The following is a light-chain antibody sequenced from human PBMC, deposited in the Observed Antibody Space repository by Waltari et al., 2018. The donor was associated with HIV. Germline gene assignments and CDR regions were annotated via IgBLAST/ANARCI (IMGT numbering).Light chain of an antibody. CDR3: WSDAGSYTSV. CDR1: NRVVGDYDY. V-gene: IGLV2-11*01. CDR2: VVS. J-gene: IGLJ1*01. Sequence: QSALTQLRPVSASPGQSVNISCTGTNRVVGDYDYVSCYQHHPGKAPTLLIYVVSKRPSRVPDRFSASKSGNTASLTISGLQAEDEADYYCWSDAGSYTSVFGTGTQVTVL.